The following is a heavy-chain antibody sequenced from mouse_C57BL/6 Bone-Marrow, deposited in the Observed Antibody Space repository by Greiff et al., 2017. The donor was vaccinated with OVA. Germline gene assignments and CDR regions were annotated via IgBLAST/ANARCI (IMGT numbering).Heavy chain of an antibody. J-gene: IGHJ2*01. D-gene: IGHD3-3*01. Sequence: QVQLQQPGAELVKPGASVKLSCKASGYTFTSYWMHWVKQRPGPGLEWIGMIHPNSGSTNYNEKFKSKATLTVDKSSSTAYKQLSSLTSEDSAVYSCAREEGSTYYFDDWGQGTTLTVSS. CDR1: GYTFTSYW. V-gene: IGHV1-64*01. CDR3: AREEGSTYYFDD. CDR2: IHPNSGST.